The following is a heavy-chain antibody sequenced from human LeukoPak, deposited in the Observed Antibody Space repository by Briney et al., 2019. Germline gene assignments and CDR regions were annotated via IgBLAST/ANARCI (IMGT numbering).Heavy chain of an antibody. Sequence: ASVKVSCKASGYTFTSYGISWVRQAPGQGLEWMGWISAYNGNTNYAQKLQGRVTMTTDTSTSTAYMELRSLRSDDTAVYYCARIGFSGSYYSGAFDIWGQGTMVTVSS. D-gene: IGHD1-26*01. CDR3: ARIGFSGSYYSGAFDI. CDR1: GYTFTSYG. CDR2: ISAYNGNT. J-gene: IGHJ3*02. V-gene: IGHV1-18*01.